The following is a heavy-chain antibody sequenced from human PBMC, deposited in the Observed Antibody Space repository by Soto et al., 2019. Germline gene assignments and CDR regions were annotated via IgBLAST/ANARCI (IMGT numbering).Heavy chain of an antibody. CDR2: IYYSGST. J-gene: IGHJ4*02. CDR3: ARDRIGYCSGGSCPPSDY. V-gene: IGHV4-30-4*01. CDR1: GGSISSGDYY. Sequence: QVQLQESGPGLVKPSQTLSLTCTVSGGSISSGDYYWSWIRQPPGKGLEWIGYIYYSGSTYYNPSLKSRVTISVDTSKNQFSLKLSSVTAADTAVYYCARDRIGYCSGGSCPPSDYWGQGTLVTVSS. D-gene: IGHD2-15*01.